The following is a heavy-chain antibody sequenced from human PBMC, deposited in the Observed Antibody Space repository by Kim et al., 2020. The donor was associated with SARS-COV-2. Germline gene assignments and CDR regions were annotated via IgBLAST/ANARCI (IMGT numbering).Heavy chain of an antibody. D-gene: IGHD1-26*01. CDR2: ISYDGSNK. V-gene: IGHV3-30*18. CDR3: AKGLGLRGSYSSYYYYG. Sequence: GGSLRLSCAASGFTFSSYGMHWVRQAPGKGLEWVAVISYDGSNKYYADSVKGRFTISRDNSKNTLYLQMNSLRAEDTAVYYCAKGLGLRGSYSSYYYYG. J-gene: IGHJ6*01. CDR1: GFTFSSYG.